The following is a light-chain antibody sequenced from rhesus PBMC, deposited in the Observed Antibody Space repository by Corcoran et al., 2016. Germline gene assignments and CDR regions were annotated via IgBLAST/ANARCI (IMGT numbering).Light chain of an antibody. CDR3: QQYYSTPLT. Sequence: DIVMTQSPESLAVSLGKRVTINCKYSQSLLSSSPNKKYLAWYPQKPGQATKLRMYWESSRESGVPNRVSGSCSGTDFTLTISGLQAEDVAVYYCQQYYSTPLTFGQGTKVEIK. J-gene: IGKJ1*01. V-gene: IGKV4-1*01. CDR2: WES. CDR1: QSLLSSSPNKKY.